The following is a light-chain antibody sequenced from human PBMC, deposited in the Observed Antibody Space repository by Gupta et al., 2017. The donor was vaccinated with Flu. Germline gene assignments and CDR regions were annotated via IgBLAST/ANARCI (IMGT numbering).Light chain of an antibody. CDR3: QQRGNWPPVT. J-gene: IGKJ5*01. Sequence: ATLSLSPGERATRSCRASQTVSTYLMWYQQKPGQAPRLLIYDASNRDTGVPARFSGSGSGTDFTLTISSLEPEDSAVYYCQQRGNWPPVTFGQGTRLEIK. CDR1: QTVSTY. V-gene: IGKV3-11*01. CDR2: DAS.